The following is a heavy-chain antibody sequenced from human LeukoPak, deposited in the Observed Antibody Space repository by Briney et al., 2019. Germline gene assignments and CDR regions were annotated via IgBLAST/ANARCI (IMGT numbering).Heavy chain of an antibody. CDR3: ARVRSSGYYLEPYGMDV. V-gene: IGHV3-33*01. J-gene: IGHJ6*02. CDR1: GFTFSSYG. CDR2: IWYDGSNK. D-gene: IGHD3-22*01. Sequence: GGSLRLSCAASGFTFSSYGMHWVRQAPGKGLEWVAVIWYDGSNKYYADSVTGRFTISRDNSKNTLYLQMNSLRAEDTALYYCARVRSSGYYLEPYGMDVWGQGTTVTVSS.